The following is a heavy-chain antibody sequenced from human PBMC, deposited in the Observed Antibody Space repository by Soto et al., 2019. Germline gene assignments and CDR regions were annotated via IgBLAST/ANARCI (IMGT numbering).Heavy chain of an antibody. CDR2: INHSGST. J-gene: IGHJ6*02. Sequence: SETLSLTCAVYGGSFSGYYWSWIRQPPGKGLEWIGEINHSGSTNYNPSLKSRVTISVDTSKNQSSLKLSSVTAADTAVYYCARWAPIAAAGKALYYYYGMDVWGQGTTVTVSS. CDR3: ARWAPIAAAGKALYYYYGMDV. D-gene: IGHD6-13*01. V-gene: IGHV4-34*01. CDR1: GGSFSGYY.